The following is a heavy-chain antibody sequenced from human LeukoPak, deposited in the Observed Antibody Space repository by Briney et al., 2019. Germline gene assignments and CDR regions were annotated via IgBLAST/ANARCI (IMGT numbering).Heavy chain of an antibody. J-gene: IGHJ4*02. D-gene: IGHD4-23*01. CDR3: ARGYGGNSWHFDY. CDR1: GFTFDSYG. Sequence: PGGPLRLSCAASGFTFDSYGMHWVRQAPGKGLEWVAVIWFDGTNKYYADSVKGRFTISRDNSKNMLYLQMNSLRAEDTAVYYCARGYGGNSWHFDYWGQGTLVTVSS. V-gene: IGHV3-33*01. CDR2: IWFDGTNK.